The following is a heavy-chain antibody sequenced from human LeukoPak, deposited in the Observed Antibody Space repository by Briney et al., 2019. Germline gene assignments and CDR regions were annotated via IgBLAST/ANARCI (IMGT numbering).Heavy chain of an antibody. CDR3: AKGPRSGSYSDY. D-gene: IGHD1-26*01. CDR1: GFTFSSYG. V-gene: IGHV3-30*18. Sequence: PGMSLRLSCAASGFTFSSYGMHWARQAPGKGLEWVAVISYDGGNKYYADSVKGRFTISRDNSKNTLYLQMNSLRAEDTAVYYCAKGPRSGSYSDYWGQGTLVTVSS. J-gene: IGHJ4*02. CDR2: ISYDGGNK.